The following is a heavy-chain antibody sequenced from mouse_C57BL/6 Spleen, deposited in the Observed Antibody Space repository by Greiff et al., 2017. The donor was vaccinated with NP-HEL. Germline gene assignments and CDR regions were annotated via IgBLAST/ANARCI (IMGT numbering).Heavy chain of an antibody. CDR3: ARSSSPNWYFDV. D-gene: IGHD1-1*01. Sequence: VQLQQSGAELVRPGSSVKLSCKASGYTFTSYWMHWVKQRPIQGLEWIGNIDPSDSATHYNQKFKDKATLTVDKSSSTAYMQLSSLTSEDSAVYYCARSSSPNWYFDVWGTGTTVTVSS. CDR2: IDPSDSAT. J-gene: IGHJ1*03. CDR1: GYTFTSYW. V-gene: IGHV1-52*01.